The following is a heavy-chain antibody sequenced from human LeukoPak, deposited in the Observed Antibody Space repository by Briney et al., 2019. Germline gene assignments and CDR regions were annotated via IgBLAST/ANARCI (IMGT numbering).Heavy chain of an antibody. D-gene: IGHD5-12*01. CDR3: AKDATLYSGYHFDY. CDR1: GFTFSSYE. CDR2: ISSSGSTI. J-gene: IGHJ4*02. V-gene: IGHV3-48*03. Sequence: PGGSLRLSCAASGFTFSSYEMNWVRQAPGKGLEWVSYISSSGSTIYYADSVKGRFTISRDNAKNSLYLQMNSLRAEDTAVYYCAKDATLYSGYHFDYWGQGTLVTVSS.